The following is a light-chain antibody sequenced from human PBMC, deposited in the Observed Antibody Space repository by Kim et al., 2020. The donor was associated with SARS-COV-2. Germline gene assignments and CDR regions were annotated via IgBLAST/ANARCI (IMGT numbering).Light chain of an antibody. J-gene: IGKJ5*01. CDR2: APS. Sequence: ASAEESVSIPCRASEGISNDLAWVQQKPGKAPQSLSHAPSNLQSGVPSRFSGSGSGTDFTLSISNLQPEDSATYFCQQYYSSPITFGQRTRLEIK. CDR3: QQYYSSPIT. V-gene: IGKV1-16*01. CDR1: EGISND.